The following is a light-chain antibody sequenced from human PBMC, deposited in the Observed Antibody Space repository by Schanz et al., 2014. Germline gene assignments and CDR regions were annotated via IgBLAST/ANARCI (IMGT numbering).Light chain of an antibody. Sequence: DIPMTQSPSSVSASVGDRVTITCRASQGISTWLAWYQQQPGRAPKLLIYAASTLNSGVPSRFSGIWSGTDFTLTISSLHPDDFATYFCQQANSFPFTFGPGTKVDVK. CDR1: QGISTW. CDR2: AAS. J-gene: IGKJ3*01. V-gene: IGKV1-12*01. CDR3: QQANSFPFT.